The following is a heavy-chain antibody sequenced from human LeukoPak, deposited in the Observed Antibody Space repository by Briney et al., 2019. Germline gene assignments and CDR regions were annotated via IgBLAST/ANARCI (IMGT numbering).Heavy chain of an antibody. Sequence: ASETLSLTCTVSGGSISSSSYYWGWIRQPPGKGLEWIGSIYYSGSTYYNPSLKSRVTISVDTSKNQSSLKLSSVTAADTAVYYCARGDLFYYDSSGLPGYFDYWGQGTLVTVSS. D-gene: IGHD3-22*01. V-gene: IGHV4-39*01. J-gene: IGHJ4*02. CDR3: ARGDLFYYDSSGLPGYFDY. CDR2: IYYSGST. CDR1: GGSISSSSYY.